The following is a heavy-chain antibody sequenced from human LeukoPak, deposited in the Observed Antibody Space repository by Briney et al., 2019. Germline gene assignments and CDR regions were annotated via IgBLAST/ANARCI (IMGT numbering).Heavy chain of an antibody. D-gene: IGHD2-2*01. CDR3: ASTSPHCSSTSCYSYYYYMDV. J-gene: IGHJ6*03. CDR2: IYTSGST. V-gene: IGHV4-4*09. CDR1: GGSISSYY. Sequence: PSETLSLTCTVSGGSISSYYWSWIRQPPGKGLEWIGYIYTSGSTNYNPSLKSRVTISVDTSKNKFSLKLSSVTAADTAVYYCASTSPHCSSTSCYSYYYYMDVWGKGTTVTVSS.